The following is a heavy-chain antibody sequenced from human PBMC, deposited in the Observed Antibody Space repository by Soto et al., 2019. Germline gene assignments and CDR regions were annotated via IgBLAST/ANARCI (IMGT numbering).Heavy chain of an antibody. CDR3: ARGVAVAGTAGLDY. CDR1: GYTFTGYY. V-gene: IGHV1-2*04. Sequence: ASVKVSCKASGYTFTGYYMHWVRQAPGQGLEWMGWINPNSGGTNYAHKFQGWVTMTRDTSISTAYMELSRLRSDDTAVYYCARGVAVAGTAGLDYWGQGTLVTVSS. CDR2: INPNSGGT. J-gene: IGHJ4*02. D-gene: IGHD6-19*01.